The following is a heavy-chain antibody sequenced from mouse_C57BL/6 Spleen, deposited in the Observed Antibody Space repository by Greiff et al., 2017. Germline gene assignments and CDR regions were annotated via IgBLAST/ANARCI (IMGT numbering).Heavy chain of an antibody. CDR2: IYPSDSET. J-gene: IGHJ1*03. V-gene: IGHV1-61*01. CDR1: GYTFTSYW. D-gene: IGHD1-1*01. CDR3: ARAHYYGSSYGYFDV. Sequence: VQLQQSGAELVRPGSSVKLSCKASGYTFTSYWMDWVKQRPGQGLEWIGNIYPSDSETHYNQKFKDKATLTVDKSSSTAYMQLSSLTSEDSAVYYCARAHYYGSSYGYFDVWGTGTTVTVSS.